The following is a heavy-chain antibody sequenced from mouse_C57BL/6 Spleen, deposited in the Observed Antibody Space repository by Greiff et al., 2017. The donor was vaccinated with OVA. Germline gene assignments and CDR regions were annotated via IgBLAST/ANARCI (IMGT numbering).Heavy chain of an antibody. CDR2: ISSGSSTI. D-gene: IGHD1-1*01. J-gene: IGHJ3*01. Sequence: EVQGVESGGGLVKPGGSLKLSCAASGFTFSDYGMHWVRQAPEKGLEWVAYISSGSSTIYYADTVKGRFTISRDNAKNTLFLQMTSLRSEDTAMYYCARSHYGSSSAWFAYWGQGTLVTVSA. V-gene: IGHV5-17*01. CDR3: ARSHYGSSSAWFAY. CDR1: GFTFSDYG.